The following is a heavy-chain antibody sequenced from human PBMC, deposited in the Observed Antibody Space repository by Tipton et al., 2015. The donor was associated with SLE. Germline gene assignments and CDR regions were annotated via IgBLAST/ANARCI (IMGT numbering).Heavy chain of an antibody. CDR3: ARDSVGGAFDF. CDR2: IFYSTT. V-gene: IGHV4-59*01. D-gene: IGHD1-26*01. Sequence: LRLSCTVSGGSISNYYWSWIRQPPGKGPEWIGYIFYSTTNYNPSLKSRVSISVDTSNNQFSLKVTSVTAADTAVYYCARDSVGGAFDFWGQGTLVTVSS. J-gene: IGHJ4*02. CDR1: GGSISNYY.